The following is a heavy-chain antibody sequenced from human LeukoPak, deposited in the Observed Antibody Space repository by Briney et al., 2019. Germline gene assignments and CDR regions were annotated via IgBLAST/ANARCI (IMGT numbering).Heavy chain of an antibody. V-gene: IGHV3-9*01. CDR2: ISWNSDNI. CDR3: ATGFLTGDALDI. Sequence: PGGSLRLSCAASGFAFENYAMHWVRQAPGKGLEWVSDISWNSDNIGYADSAKGRFTISRDNAKNSLYLQMNSLRPEDTALYYCATGFLTGDALDIWGQGTMVTVSS. D-gene: IGHD1-20*01. CDR1: GFAFENYA. J-gene: IGHJ3*02.